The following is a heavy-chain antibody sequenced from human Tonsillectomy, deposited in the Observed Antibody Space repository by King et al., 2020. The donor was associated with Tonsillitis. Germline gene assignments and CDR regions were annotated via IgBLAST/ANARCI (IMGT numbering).Heavy chain of an antibody. V-gene: IGHV3-15*01. CDR3: ATGSLTYWYFDL. Sequence: VQLVESGGGLVKPGASLRLSCAASGFTFRKAWMNLVRQAPGEGLEWGGRIKSKHDGGTIDYPASVKCRFTVSREDEKNTLYLQMNSLKAEDTAVYYCATGSLTYWYFDLWGRGTLVTVSS. D-gene: IGHD3-9*01. CDR1: GFTFRKAW. CDR2: IKSKHDGGTI. J-gene: IGHJ2*01.